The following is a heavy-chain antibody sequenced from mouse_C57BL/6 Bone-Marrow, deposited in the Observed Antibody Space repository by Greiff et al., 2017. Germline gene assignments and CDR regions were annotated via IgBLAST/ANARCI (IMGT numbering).Heavy chain of an antibody. V-gene: IGHV5-4*01. CDR1: GFTFSSYA. Sequence: EVQVVEPGGGLVKPGGSLKLSCAASGFTFSSYAMSWVRQTPEKRLEWVATISDGGSYTYYPDNVKGRFTISRDNAKNNLYLQMSQLKAEDTAMYYCARDNYRGYFDYWGQGTTLTVSS. CDR2: ISDGGSYT. J-gene: IGHJ2*01. D-gene: IGHD2-1*01. CDR3: ARDNYRGYFDY.